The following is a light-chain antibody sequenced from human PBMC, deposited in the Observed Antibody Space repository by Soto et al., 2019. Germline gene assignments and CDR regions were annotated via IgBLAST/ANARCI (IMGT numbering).Light chain of an antibody. Sequence: VWTQFPVTLSLSPGAGATLACMASQSFRGLLAWYQQKPGQAPRLLIYEAYNRATGIPPRFSGSGSGTDFTLTISSLEPEDSAVYYCQQRHMWPITFGQGTRLENK. J-gene: IGKJ5*01. CDR1: QSFRGL. CDR3: QQRHMWPIT. CDR2: EAY. V-gene: IGKV3-11*01.